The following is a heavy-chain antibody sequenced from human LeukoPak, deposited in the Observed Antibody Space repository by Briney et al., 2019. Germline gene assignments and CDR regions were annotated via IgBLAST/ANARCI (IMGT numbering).Heavy chain of an antibody. J-gene: IGHJ4*02. CDR3: AKPYDFWSGYYQGISDY. CDR2: ISGSGGST. D-gene: IGHD3-3*01. CDR1: GFTFSSYA. V-gene: IGHV3-23*01. Sequence: GGSLRLSCAASGFTFSSYAMSWVRQAPGKGLEWVSAISGSGGSTYYADSVKGRFTISRDNSKNTLYLQMNSLRAEDTAVYYCAKPYDFWSGYYQGISDYWGQGTLVTVSS.